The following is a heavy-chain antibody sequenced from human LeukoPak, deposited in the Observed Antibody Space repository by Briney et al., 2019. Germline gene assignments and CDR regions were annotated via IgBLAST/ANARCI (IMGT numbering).Heavy chain of an antibody. J-gene: IGHJ3*02. Sequence: TGGSPRLSCAASGFTVSNKYMSWVCQAPGKGLEWVAVIYSGGSTSYAASVKGRFTISRDNSKNTLYLQMNSLRAEDTAVYYCARLGPDAFDIWGQGTMVTVSS. D-gene: IGHD3-16*01. CDR1: GFTVSNKY. CDR2: IYSGGST. CDR3: ARLGPDAFDI. V-gene: IGHV3-53*01.